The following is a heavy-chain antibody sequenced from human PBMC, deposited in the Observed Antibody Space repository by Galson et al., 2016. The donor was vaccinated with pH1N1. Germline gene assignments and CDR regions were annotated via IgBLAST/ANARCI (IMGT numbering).Heavy chain of an antibody. J-gene: IGHJ6*02. D-gene: IGHD3-10*01. Sequence: SVKVSCKASGDTFNRYGIIWVLQAPGQGLQWMGWINTRNGYTKNSQKFQGRVTMTTDTTTSTVYLELRSLKSDDTGVYFCARGRGDLAGYYYGLDVWGQGTTVTVSS. CDR1: GDTFNRYG. CDR2: INTRNGYT. CDR3: ARGRGDLAGYYYGLDV. V-gene: IGHV1-18*01.